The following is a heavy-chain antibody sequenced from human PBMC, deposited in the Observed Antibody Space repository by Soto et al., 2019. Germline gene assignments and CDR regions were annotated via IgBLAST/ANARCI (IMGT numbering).Heavy chain of an antibody. D-gene: IGHD3-3*01. CDR2: ISGSGGST. CDR1: GFTFSSYA. V-gene: IGHV3-23*01. J-gene: IGHJ4*02. Sequence: GGSLRLSCAASGFTFSSYAMSWVRQAPGKGLEWVSAISGSGGSTYYADSVKGRFTISRDNSKNTLYLQMNSLRAEDTAVYYCAKLPTPIDYDFWSGNPHHIDYWGQGTLVTVSS. CDR3: AKLPTPIDYDFWSGNPHHIDY.